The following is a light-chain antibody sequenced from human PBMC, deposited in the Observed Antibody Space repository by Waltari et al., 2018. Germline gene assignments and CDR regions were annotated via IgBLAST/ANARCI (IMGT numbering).Light chain of an antibody. CDR3: MQGTHWPYT. J-gene: IGKJ2*01. CDR2: KVS. Sequence: DAVMTQSPLSLPVTPGQPASISCRSTQSLVFGDGNTYLNWFHQRPGQSPRRLIYKVSNRDHGVPDRFSGSGSGTDFTLRISRVEAEDVGVYYCMQGTHWPYTFGQGTKVEI. V-gene: IGKV2-30*01. CDR1: QSLVFGDGNTY.